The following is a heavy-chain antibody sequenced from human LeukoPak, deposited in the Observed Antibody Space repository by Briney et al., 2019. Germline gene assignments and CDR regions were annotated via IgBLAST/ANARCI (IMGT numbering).Heavy chain of an antibody. V-gene: IGHV4-38-2*02. D-gene: IGHD3-22*01. CDR3: ARQSITMIVKS. Sequence: SETLSLTCTVSGYSISTSYYWGWIRQPPGKGLEWIGSIYYSGSTYYNPSLKSRVTISVDTSKNQFSLKLSSVTAADTAVYYCARQSITMIVKSWGQGTLVTVSS. CDR1: GYSISTSYY. J-gene: IGHJ4*02. CDR2: IYYSGST.